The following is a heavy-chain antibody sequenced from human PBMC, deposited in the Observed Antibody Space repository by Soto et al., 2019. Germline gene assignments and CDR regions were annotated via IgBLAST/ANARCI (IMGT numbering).Heavy chain of an antibody. D-gene: IGHD4-17*01. CDR1: EFTFSNYA. V-gene: IGHV3-30*03. J-gene: IGHJ4*02. CDR2: ISYDGNNK. CDR3: ARGPSYSDSYFDH. Sequence: GESLRLSCAASEFTFSNYAMHWVRQAPGKGLQWLAVISYDGNNKYYADSVEGQFTISRDNSKNTVYLQMNSLRLEDTAVYYCARGPSYSDSYFDHWGQGTLVTVSS.